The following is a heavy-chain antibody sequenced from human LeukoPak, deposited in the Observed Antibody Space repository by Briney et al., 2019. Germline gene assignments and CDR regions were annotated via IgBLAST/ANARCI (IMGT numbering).Heavy chain of an antibody. CDR1: GFTVSSNY. CDR2: IYSGGST. V-gene: IGHV3-53*01. CDR3: ARVPPGGDNHFDY. Sequence: PGGSLRLSCAASGFTVSSNYMIWVRQAPGKALEGGSVIYSGGSTYYADSVKSRFTSSRDNSKNTLYLQMNSLRGEDTAVYHCARVPPGGDNHFDYWGQGTLVTVSS. J-gene: IGHJ4*02. D-gene: IGHD1-1*01.